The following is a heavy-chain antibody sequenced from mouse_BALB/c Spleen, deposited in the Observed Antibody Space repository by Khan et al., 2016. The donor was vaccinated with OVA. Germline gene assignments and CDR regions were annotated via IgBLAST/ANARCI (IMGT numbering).Heavy chain of an antibody. CDR3: VRFPIPPYHVDY. V-gene: IGHV1-4*01. J-gene: IGHJ2*01. Sequence: VQLQQSGAELARPGASVKMSCKASGYTFTNYTIHWVKQRPGQGLEWIGYINPSSGYTNYNQNYNDKATLTTDRSSSTAYMQLRWLTHDDSAVYYCVRFPIPPYHVDYCVQGTTLTGSS. CDR1: GYTFTNYT. CDR2: INPSSGYT.